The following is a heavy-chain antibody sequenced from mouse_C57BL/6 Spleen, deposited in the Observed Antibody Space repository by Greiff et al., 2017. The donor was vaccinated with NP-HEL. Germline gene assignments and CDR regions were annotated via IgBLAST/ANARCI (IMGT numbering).Heavy chain of an antibody. J-gene: IGHJ2*01. CDR2: ISYDGSN. Sequence: VQLKESGPGLVKPSQSLSLTCSVTGYSITSGYYWNWIRQFPGNKLEWMGYISYDGSNNYNPSLKNRISITRDTSKNQFFLKLNSVTTEDTATYYCARNVVPYYFDYWGQGTTLTVSS. V-gene: IGHV3-6*01. CDR1: GYSITSGYY. D-gene: IGHD1-1*02. CDR3: ARNVVPYYFDY.